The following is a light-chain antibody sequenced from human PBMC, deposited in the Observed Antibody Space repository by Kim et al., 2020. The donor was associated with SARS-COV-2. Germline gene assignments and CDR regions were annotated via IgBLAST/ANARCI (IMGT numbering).Light chain of an antibody. CDR2: NDS. V-gene: IGLV3-21*04. CDR3: QVWDRSSDVNVV. J-gene: IGLJ2*01. Sequence: SVHWYQQKPGQVPVVVIYNDSDRPSGIPERFSASNSANTATLTISGVEAGDEAAYYCQVWDRSSDVNVVFGGGTQLTVL. CDR1: S.